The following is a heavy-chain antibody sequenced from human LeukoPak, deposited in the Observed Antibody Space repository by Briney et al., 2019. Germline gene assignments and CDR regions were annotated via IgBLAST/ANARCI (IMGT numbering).Heavy chain of an antibody. D-gene: IGHD5-12*01. Sequence: GRSLRLSCAASGFTFSNYAMSWVRQSPGKGLEWVSMVMGSVPSTFYADAVRGRFTISRDNSKNTLYLKMNSLRADDTAVYYCEKGGYDYIEVGYFDYWGPGTLVTVSS. CDR3: EKGGYDYIEVGYFDY. CDR1: GFTFSNYA. CDR2: VMGSVPST. J-gene: IGHJ4*02. V-gene: IGHV3-23*01.